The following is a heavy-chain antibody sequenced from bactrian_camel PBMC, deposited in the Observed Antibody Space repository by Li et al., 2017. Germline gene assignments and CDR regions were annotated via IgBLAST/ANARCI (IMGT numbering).Heavy chain of an antibody. D-gene: IGHD2*01. V-gene: IGHV3S26*01. J-gene: IGHJ6*01. CDR1: GYTSSNYC. CDR3: GAGVMTDGLCYNFDFEY. CDR2: IDRYGSP. Sequence: VQLVESGGGSVQAGGSLRLSCAASGYTSSNYCMGWFRQAPGKEREREGVATIDRYGSPRYAESVKGRLTISKDNAKNTLYLQMNSLKPEDSAMYYCGAGVMTDGLCYNFDFEYWDKGTQVTVS.